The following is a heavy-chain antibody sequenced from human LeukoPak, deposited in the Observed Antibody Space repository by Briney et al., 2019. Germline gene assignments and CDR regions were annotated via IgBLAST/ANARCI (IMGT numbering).Heavy chain of an antibody. J-gene: IGHJ6*03. CDR2: ISAYNGNT. Sequence: ASVKVSCKASGYTFTGYYMHWVRQAPGQGLEWMGWISAYNGNTNYAQKLQGRVTMTTDTSTSTAYMELRSLRSDDTAVYYCARALGYSYGYFYMDVWGKGTTVTVSS. CDR1: GYTFTGYY. V-gene: IGHV1-18*04. CDR3: ARALGYSYGYFYMDV. D-gene: IGHD5-18*01.